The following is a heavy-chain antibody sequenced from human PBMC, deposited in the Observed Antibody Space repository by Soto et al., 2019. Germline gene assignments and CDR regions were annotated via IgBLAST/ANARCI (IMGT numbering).Heavy chain of an antibody. CDR3: ARGRGSGSSFYYYGMDV. V-gene: IGHV4-4*02. CDR1: GGSISSSNW. Sequence: PSETLSLTCAVSGGSISSSNWWCGVRQPPGKGMEWIGEIYHSGSTNYNPYLKSRVTISVDTSKNQFSLKLSSVTAADTAVYYCARGRGSGSSFYYYGMDVWGQGTTVTVSS. J-gene: IGHJ6*02. CDR2: IYHSGST. D-gene: IGHD3-10*01.